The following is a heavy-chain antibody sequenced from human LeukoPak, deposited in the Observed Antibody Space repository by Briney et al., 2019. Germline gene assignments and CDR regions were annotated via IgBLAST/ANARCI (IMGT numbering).Heavy chain of an antibody. D-gene: IGHD1-14*01. J-gene: IGHJ3*02. Sequence: GGSLRLSCSASGFTFSSFALHWVRQAPGKGLESVSGISTNGGYTYHADSVKGRFTISRDNSKNTLFLQMSSLRAEDTAVYFCIKGGSRTRDFDAFDICGQGTMVTVSS. CDR1: GFTFSSFA. V-gene: IGHV3-64D*06. CDR2: ISTNGGYT. CDR3: IKGGSRTRDFDAFDI.